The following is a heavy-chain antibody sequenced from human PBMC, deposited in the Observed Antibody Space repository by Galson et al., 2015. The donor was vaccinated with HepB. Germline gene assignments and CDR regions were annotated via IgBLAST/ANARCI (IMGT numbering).Heavy chain of an antibody. D-gene: IGHD6-19*01. V-gene: IGHV3-73*01. CDR2: IRSKANNYAT. J-gene: IGHJ1*01. CDR1: GFTFSGSA. CDR3: TRLGDFSGYSSR. Sequence: SLRLSCAASGFTFSGSAIHWVRQASGKGPEWVGLIRSKANNYATSYVPSLKGRFTISRDDSKNMAYPHMKSLKTEDTAMYYCTRLGDFSGYSSRWGQGTLVTVSS.